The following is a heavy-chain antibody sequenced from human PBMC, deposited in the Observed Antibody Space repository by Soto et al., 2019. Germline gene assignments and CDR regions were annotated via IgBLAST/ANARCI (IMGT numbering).Heavy chain of an antibody. CDR1: GFSFSSHG. CDR3: ARDAQHLANYGMDV. J-gene: IGHJ6*02. D-gene: IGHD3-3*02. Sequence: QVQLVESGGNVVQPGRSLRLSCAASGFSFSSHGMHWVRQAPGKGLEWVAHIWAGGNIRYYAYSVKGRFTISSDHSKNTLYLQMDSRGAEDTAVYYCARDAQHLANYGMDVWGQGTTVTVSS. CDR2: IWAGGNIR. V-gene: IGHV3-33*01.